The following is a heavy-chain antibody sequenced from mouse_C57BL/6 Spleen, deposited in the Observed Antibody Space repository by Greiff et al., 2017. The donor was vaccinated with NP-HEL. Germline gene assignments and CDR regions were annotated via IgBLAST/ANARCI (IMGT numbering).Heavy chain of an antibody. CDR2: IYPRSGNT. CDR1: GYTFTSYG. CDR3: ARIGNAWFAY. Sequence: QVQLKQSGAELARPGASVKLSCKASGYTFTSYGISWVKQRTGQGLEWIGEIYPRSGNTYYNEKFKGKATLTADKSSSTAYMELRSLTSEDSAVYFCARIGNAWFAYLGQGTLVTVSA. V-gene: IGHV1-81*01. D-gene: IGHD2-1*01. J-gene: IGHJ3*01.